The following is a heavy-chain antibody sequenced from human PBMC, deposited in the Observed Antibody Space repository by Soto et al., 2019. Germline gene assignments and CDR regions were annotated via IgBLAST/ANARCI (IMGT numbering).Heavy chain of an antibody. D-gene: IGHD6-19*01. Sequence: EVQLVESGGGSVQPGRSLRLSCVASGFTFESYAMHWVRQAPGKGLEWVSGISWNSGSIGYEDSVKSRFTISSDNAQKSLYLEMNSLRVEDTAFYYCVTDIPEQWLVSPFEYWGQGALVTVSA. CDR1: GFTFESYA. J-gene: IGHJ4*02. CDR3: VTDIPEQWLVSPFEY. V-gene: IGHV3-9*01. CDR2: ISWNSGSI.